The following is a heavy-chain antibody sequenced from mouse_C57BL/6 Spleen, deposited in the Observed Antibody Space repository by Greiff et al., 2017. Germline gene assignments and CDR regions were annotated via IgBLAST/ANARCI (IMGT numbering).Heavy chain of an antibody. Sequence: QVQLQQSGPELVKPGASVKISCKASGYAFSSSWMNWVKQRPGKGLEWIGRIYPGDGDTNYNGKFKGKATLTADKSSSTAYMQLSDLTSEDSAVYFCARGFDYSSSYWYFDVWGTGTTVTVSS. V-gene: IGHV1-82*01. J-gene: IGHJ1*03. CDR3: ARGFDYSSSYWYFDV. D-gene: IGHD1-1*01. CDR1: GYAFSSSW. CDR2: IYPGDGDT.